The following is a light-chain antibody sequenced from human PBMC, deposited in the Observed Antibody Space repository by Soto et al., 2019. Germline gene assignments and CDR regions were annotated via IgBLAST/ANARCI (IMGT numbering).Light chain of an antibody. J-gene: IGLJ1*01. CDR1: SSNIGGNA. Sequence: QPVLTQPPSASGTPGQRVTISCSGSSSNIGGNAVNWYQQLPGTTPKLLIYSNNQRPSGVRDRFSGSKSGTSASLAISGLQSEDEADYYCAAWDDSLSGYVFGTGTKLTVL. V-gene: IGLV1-44*01. CDR2: SNN. CDR3: AAWDDSLSGYV.